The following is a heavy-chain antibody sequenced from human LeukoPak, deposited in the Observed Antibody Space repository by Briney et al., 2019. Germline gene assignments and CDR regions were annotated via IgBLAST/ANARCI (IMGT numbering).Heavy chain of an antibody. V-gene: IGHV3-23*01. Sequence: GGSLRLSCAASGFTFSSYAMSWVRQAPGKGLECISGFSGSGGSTYYADSVKGRFTISRDNSKNTLYLQMNSLRAEDTAVYYCAKGGFGRPFDYWGQGTLVTVSS. CDR1: GFTFSSYA. D-gene: IGHD3-10*01. J-gene: IGHJ4*02. CDR3: AKGGFGRPFDY. CDR2: FSGSGGST.